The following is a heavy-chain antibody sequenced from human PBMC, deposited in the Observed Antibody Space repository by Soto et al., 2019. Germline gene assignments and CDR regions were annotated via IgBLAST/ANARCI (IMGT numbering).Heavy chain of an antibody. CDR3: ARSPPLSAYCGGDCYSWWFDP. D-gene: IGHD2-21*02. CDR1: GYTFTSYY. Sequence: VKVSCKASGYTFTSYYMHWLRQAPGQGLEWMGIINPSGGSTSYAQKFQGRVTMTRDTSTSTVYMELSSLRSEDTAVYYCARSPPLSAYCGGDCYSWWFDPWGQGTLVTVSS. V-gene: IGHV1-46*03. CDR2: INPSGGST. J-gene: IGHJ5*02.